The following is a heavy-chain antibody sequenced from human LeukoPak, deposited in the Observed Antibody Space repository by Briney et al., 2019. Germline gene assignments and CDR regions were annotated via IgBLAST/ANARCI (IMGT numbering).Heavy chain of an antibody. CDR1: GFTFSSYG. Sequence: PGRSLRLSCAASGFTFSSYGMHWVRQAPGKGLEWVAVISYDGSNKYYADSVKGRFTISRDNSKNTLYLQMNSLRAEGTAVYYCAKEGGYSYGLYGMDVWGQGTTVTVSS. CDR2: ISYDGSNK. CDR3: AKEGGYSYGLYGMDV. V-gene: IGHV3-30*18. D-gene: IGHD5-18*01. J-gene: IGHJ6*02.